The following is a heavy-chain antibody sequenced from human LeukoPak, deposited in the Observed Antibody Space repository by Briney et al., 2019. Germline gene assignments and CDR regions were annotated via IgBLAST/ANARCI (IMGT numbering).Heavy chain of an antibody. V-gene: IGHV3-21*01. CDR2: ISSSSSYI. Sequence: GGSLRLSCAASGFTFSSYSMNWVRQAPGKGLEWVSSISSSSSYIYYADSVKGRYTISRDNAKNSLYLQMNSLRAEDTAVYYCAREPVPAAMNYWGQGTLVTVSS. D-gene: IGHD2-2*01. CDR1: GFTFSSYS. J-gene: IGHJ4*02. CDR3: AREPVPAAMNY.